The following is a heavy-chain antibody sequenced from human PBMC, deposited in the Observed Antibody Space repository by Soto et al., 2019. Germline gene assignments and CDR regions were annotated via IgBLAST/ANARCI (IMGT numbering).Heavy chain of an antibody. V-gene: IGHV1-3*01. CDR2: INAGNGNT. CDR1: GYTFTSYA. D-gene: IGHD3-3*01. J-gene: IGHJ4*02. Sequence: ASVKVSCKASGYTFTSYAMHWVRQAPGQRLEWMGRINAGNGNTKYSQKFQGRVTITRDTSASTAYMELSSLRSEDTAVYYCARGVLNYDFWSGYSNELDYWGQGTLVTVSS. CDR3: ARGVLNYDFWSGYSNELDY.